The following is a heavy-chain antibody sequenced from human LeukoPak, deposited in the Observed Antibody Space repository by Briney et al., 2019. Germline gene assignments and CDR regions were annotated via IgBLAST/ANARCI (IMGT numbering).Heavy chain of an antibody. CDR3: AREQYSGAFDY. J-gene: IGHJ4*02. CDR2: INPNSGDT. V-gene: IGHV1-2*02. CDR1: GYTFTGYY. D-gene: IGHD5-18*01. Sequence: GASVKASCKASGYTFTGYYIHWVRQAPGQGLEYMGWINPNSGDTNYAQKFQGRVTMTRDTSISTAYMDLSGLRSDDTAVYYCAREQYSGAFDYWGQGTLVTVSS.